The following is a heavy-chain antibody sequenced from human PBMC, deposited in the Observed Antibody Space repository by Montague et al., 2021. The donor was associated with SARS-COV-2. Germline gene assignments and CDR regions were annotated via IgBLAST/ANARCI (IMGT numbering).Heavy chain of an antibody. CDR3: ARVRYSGSGTSLGMDV. J-gene: IGHJ6*02. Sequence: SETLSLTCAVYGGSFSGYCWSWIRQPPGKGLEWIGEVNHSGSTNHNPSLKSRVTISVDTSKNQFSLKLSSVTAADTAVYYCARVRYSGSGTSLGMDVWGQGTTVTVSS. CDR2: VNHSGST. D-gene: IGHD3-10*01. V-gene: IGHV4-34*01. CDR1: GGSFSGYC.